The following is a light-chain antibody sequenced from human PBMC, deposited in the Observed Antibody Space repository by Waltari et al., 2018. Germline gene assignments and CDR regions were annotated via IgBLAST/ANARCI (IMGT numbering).Light chain of an antibody. J-gene: IGKJ2*01. Sequence: DIVLTQSPDSLPVSLGERATISCKSSQSVLSSSNDMNYFSWYQQKLGQPPKLLISSASTRASGVSDRFSGGGSGTDFTLTITSVQADDVAIYYCQQYYSTPYTFGQGTKLEIK. CDR2: SAS. V-gene: IGKV4-1*01. CDR3: QQYYSTPYT. CDR1: QSVLSSSNDMNY.